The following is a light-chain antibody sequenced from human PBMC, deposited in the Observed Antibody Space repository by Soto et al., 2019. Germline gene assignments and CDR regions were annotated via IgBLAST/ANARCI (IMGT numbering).Light chain of an antibody. J-gene: IGLJ1*01. CDR2: DVS. V-gene: IGLV2-11*01. CDR1: SSDVGAYNY. Sequence: QSALTQPRSVSGSPGQSVTISCTGTSSDVGAYNYVSWFQQHPGKAPKLIIYDVSKWPSGVPDGFSGSKSGNTASLTISGLQAEDEDDYHCLSYAGTYTPDVFGTGTKLTVL. CDR3: LSYAGTYTPDV.